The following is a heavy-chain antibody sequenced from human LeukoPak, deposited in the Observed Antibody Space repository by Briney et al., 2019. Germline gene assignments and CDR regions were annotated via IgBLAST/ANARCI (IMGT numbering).Heavy chain of an antibody. J-gene: IGHJ4*02. CDR1: GGSISSGDYY. Sequence: SQTLSLTCTVSGGSISSGDYYWSWIRQPPGKGLEWIGYIHYSGGTYYNPSLKSRVTISVDTSKNQFSLKLSSVTAADTAVYYCARVLTQDRTGTISDATDYWGQGTLVTVSS. V-gene: IGHV4-30-4*08. CDR2: IHYSGGT. CDR3: ARVLTQDRTGTISDATDY. D-gene: IGHD1-1*01.